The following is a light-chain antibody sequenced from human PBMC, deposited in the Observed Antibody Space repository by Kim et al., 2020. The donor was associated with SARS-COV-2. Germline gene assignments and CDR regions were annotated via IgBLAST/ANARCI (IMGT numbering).Light chain of an antibody. CDR3: QQYNTYSPLT. J-gene: IGKJ4*01. Sequence: SVGDRATITCRASQNINKWVAWYQKRPGPAPTLRIYEICSLDSGVPSRFSGTGFGSHFNLTINNLKPDDFATYYCQQYNTYSPLTFGGRTKVDIK. CDR2: EIC. CDR1: QNINKW. V-gene: IGKV1-5*01.